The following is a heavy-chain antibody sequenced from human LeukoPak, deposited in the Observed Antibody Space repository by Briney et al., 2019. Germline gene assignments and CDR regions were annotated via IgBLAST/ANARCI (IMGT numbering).Heavy chain of an antibody. CDR2: VYTSGGT. V-gene: IGHV4-4*09. D-gene: IGHD4-11*01. J-gene: IGHJ4*02. CDR3: AKSYFDYSTYYSYYFNL. CDR1: GGSISGGY. Sequence: SAPLSLPCTVSGGSISGGYWSWIRQPPGRGLEWIGYVYTSGGTNYNPTLNRPVTISVDTSKSQFALKLSSVTAADTAVYYCAKSYFDYSTYYSYYFNLWGQGALVTVSS.